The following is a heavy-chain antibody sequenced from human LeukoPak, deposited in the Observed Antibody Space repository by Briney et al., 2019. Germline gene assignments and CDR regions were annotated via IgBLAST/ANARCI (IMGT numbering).Heavy chain of an antibody. J-gene: IGHJ4*02. D-gene: IGHD3-10*01. Sequence: ASVKVSCKASGYSFTNYDINWVRQAAGQGLEWMGWVNPNNGDAGFSQKFQGRVTLTSNTSLTTAYMELSSLRSEDTAVYYCARTPVSGSYYAVFGYWGQGTLVTVSS. CDR3: ARTPVSGSYYAVFGY. V-gene: IGHV1-8*02. CDR1: GYSFTNYD. CDR2: VNPNNGDA.